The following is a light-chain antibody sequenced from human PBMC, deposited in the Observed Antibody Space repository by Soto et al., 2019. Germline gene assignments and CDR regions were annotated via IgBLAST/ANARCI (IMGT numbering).Light chain of an antibody. CDR3: QQYNNWQGLT. CDR1: QTISNT. V-gene: IGKV3-15*01. CDR2: GPS. J-gene: IGKJ4*01. Sequence: EIVLTQSRGTLSLSPGERATLSCRASQTISNTFLAWYQQRPGQAPRLLIYGPSTRATGIPASFSGSGSGTEFTLTISSLQYEDFAAYYCQQYNNWQGLTFGGGTKVDIK.